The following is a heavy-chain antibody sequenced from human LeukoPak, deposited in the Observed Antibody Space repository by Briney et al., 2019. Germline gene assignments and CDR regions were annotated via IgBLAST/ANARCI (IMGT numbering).Heavy chain of an antibody. D-gene: IGHD2-2*01. CDR1: GGSISSSGFY. Sequence: SETLSLTCTVSGGSISSSGFYWSWIRQPPGKGLEWIGYIYYSGSTYYNPSLKSRVTISGERSKNQFSLNLSSVTAADTAVYYCARGVLLCSSTSCPSYYYYMDVWGKGTTVTVSS. V-gene: IGHV4-30-2*01. J-gene: IGHJ6*03. CDR2: IYYSGST. CDR3: ARGVLLCSSTSCPSYYYYMDV.